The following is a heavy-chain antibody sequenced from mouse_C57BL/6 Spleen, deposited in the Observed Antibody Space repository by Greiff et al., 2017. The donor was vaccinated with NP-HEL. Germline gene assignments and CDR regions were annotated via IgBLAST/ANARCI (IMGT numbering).Heavy chain of an antibody. V-gene: IGHV1-82*01. CDR3: ARDCDYGSPYYFDY. D-gene: IGHD1-1*01. CDR2: IYPGDGDT. CDR1: GYAFSSSW. J-gene: IGHJ2*01. Sequence: VQLQQSGPELVKPGASVKISCKASGYAFSSSWMNWVKQRPGKGLEWIGRIYPGDGDTNYNGKFKGKATLTADKSSSTAYMQLSSLTSEDSAVYFCARDCDYGSPYYFDYWGQGTTLTVSS.